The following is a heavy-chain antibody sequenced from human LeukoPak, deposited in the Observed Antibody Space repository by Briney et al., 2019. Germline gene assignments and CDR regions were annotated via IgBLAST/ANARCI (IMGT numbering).Heavy chain of an antibody. CDR2: IISRSSYI. CDR1: GFTFSSYS. CDR3: ATEPEAGDSPYY. V-gene: IGHV3-21*04. D-gene: IGHD1-14*01. J-gene: IGHJ4*02. Sequence: GGSLRLSCAASGFTFSSYSMNWVRQAPGKGLGWVSSIISRSSYIYYADSVKGRFTISRDNAKNSLYLQVNSLRAEGQAVYYGATEPEAGDSPYYWGQGTLVTVSS.